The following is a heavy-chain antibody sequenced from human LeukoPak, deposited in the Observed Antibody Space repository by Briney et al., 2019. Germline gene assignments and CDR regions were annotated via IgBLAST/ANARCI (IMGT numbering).Heavy chain of an antibody. D-gene: IGHD6-19*01. V-gene: IGHV1-2*02. CDR1: GYTFTGYY. Sequence: ASVNASCKASGYTFTGYYMHCVRQAPGQRLEWMGWINPNSGGTNYAQKFQGRVTMTRDTSISTAYMELSRLRSDDTAVYYCAGDWLLSSGLDYWGQGTLVTVSS. CDR2: INPNSGGT. J-gene: IGHJ4*02. CDR3: AGDWLLSSGLDY.